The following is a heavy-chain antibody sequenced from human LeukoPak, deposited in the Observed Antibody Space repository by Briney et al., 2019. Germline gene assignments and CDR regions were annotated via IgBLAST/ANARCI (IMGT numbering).Heavy chain of an antibody. D-gene: IGHD1-26*01. CDR2: FDPEDGET. CDR1: GFTFSRHG. J-gene: IGHJ6*02. Sequence: GGSLRLSCAASGFTFSRHGMHWVRQAPGKGIEWMGGFDPEDGETIYAQKFQGRVTMTEDTSTDTAYMELSSLRSEDTAVYYCATGGLRELIELGYYYYGMDVWGQGTTVTVSS. CDR3: ATGGLRELIELGYYYYGMDV. V-gene: IGHV1-24*01.